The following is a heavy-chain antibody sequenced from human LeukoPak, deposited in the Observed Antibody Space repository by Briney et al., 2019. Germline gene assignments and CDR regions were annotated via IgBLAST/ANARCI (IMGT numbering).Heavy chain of an antibody. CDR1: GFTFSSYA. D-gene: IGHD3-9*01. CDR2: ISGSGGST. Sequence: GGSLRLSCAACGFTFSSYAMSWVRQAPGKGLEWVSAISGSGGSTYYADSVKGRFTISRDNSKSTLYLQMNSLRAEDTAVYYCARGDILTGSGYWGQGTLVTVSS. J-gene: IGHJ4*02. CDR3: ARGDILTGSGY. V-gene: IGHV3-23*01.